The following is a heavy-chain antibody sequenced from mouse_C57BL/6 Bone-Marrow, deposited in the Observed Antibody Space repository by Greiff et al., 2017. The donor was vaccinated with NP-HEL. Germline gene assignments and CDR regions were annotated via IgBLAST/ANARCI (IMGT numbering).Heavy chain of an antibody. J-gene: IGHJ1*03. Sequence: QVQLQQSGPELVKPGASVKISCKASGYAFSSSWMNWVKQRPGKGLEWIGRIYPGDGDTNYNGKFKGKATLTADKSSSTAYMQLSSLTSEDSAVYFCARWAYYYGSSYLWYFDVWGTGTTVTVSS. CDR3: ARWAYYYGSSYLWYFDV. V-gene: IGHV1-82*01. CDR2: IYPGDGDT. D-gene: IGHD1-1*01. CDR1: GYAFSSSW.